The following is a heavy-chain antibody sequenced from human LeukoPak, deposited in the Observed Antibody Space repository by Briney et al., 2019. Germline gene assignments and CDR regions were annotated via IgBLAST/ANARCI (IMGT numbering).Heavy chain of an antibody. CDR3: ARKATTGPTKAAFDI. J-gene: IGHJ3*02. CDR2: IYYSGSI. D-gene: IGHD4-17*01. V-gene: IGHV4-28*05. CDR1: GYSISSSNY. Sequence: SETLSLTCAVSGYSISSSNYWAWIRQPTGKGLEWIGHIYYSGSIYYNPSLKSRVTMSVDTSKNQFSLKLSSVTAVDTAVYYCARKATTGPTKAAFDIWGQGTMVTVSS.